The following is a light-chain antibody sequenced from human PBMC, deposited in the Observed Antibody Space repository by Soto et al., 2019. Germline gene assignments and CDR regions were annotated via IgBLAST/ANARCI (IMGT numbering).Light chain of an antibody. Sequence: DIHMTQSPSTLSASVGDRVTITCRASQSISSWLAWYQQKPGKAPKLLIYDASSLESGVPSRFSGSGSGTEFTLTISSLQPDDFATYYCQQYNSYPWTFGQGTKLDI. J-gene: IGKJ1*01. CDR1: QSISSW. V-gene: IGKV1-5*01. CDR3: QQYNSYPWT. CDR2: DAS.